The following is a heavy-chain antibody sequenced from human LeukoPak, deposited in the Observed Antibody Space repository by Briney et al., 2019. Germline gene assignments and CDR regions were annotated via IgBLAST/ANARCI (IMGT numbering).Heavy chain of an antibody. CDR1: GFTFSNYC. CDR3: VRDFRSADY. J-gene: IGHJ4*02. Sequence: GGSLRVSCAASGFTFSNYCMHWVRQIRGKGLVWVSRICPDGTVTNYADSVKGRFTISRDNAKNMVFLQMNSLRADDTAVYYCVRDFRSADYWGQGILVTVSS. CDR2: ICPDGTVT. V-gene: IGHV3-74*01.